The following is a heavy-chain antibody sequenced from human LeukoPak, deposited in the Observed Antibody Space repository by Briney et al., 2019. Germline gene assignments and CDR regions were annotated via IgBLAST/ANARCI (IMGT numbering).Heavy chain of an antibody. J-gene: IGHJ3*02. D-gene: IGHD3-10*01. Sequence: GGSLRLSCAASGFTVSSDYMSWVRQAPGKGLEWGSVIYSGGSTYYSDSVTGRFTISRDNSKNTLYLQMNSLRAEDTAVYYCAADYYGSGSYYHYAFDIWGQGTMVTVSS. CDR3: AADYYGSGSYYHYAFDI. CDR1: GFTVSSDY. CDR2: IYSGGST. V-gene: IGHV3-66*02.